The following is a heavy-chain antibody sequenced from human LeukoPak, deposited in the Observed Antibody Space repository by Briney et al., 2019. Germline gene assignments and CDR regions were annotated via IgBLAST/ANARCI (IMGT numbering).Heavy chain of an antibody. CDR1: GFTFNIYS. J-gene: IGHJ4*02. Sequence: GGSLRLSCAASGFTFNIYSMNWVRQAPGKGLEWVANINQDGSENHYVDSVKGRFTISRDNAKNSVFVQMNGLRVEDTAVYYCVRAGGSSWSDFWGQGTLVTVSS. CDR2: INQDGSEN. D-gene: IGHD6-13*01. V-gene: IGHV3-7*01. CDR3: VRAGGSSWSDF.